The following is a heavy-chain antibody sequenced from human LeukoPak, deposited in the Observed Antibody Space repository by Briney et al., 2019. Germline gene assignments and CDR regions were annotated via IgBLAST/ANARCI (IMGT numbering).Heavy chain of an antibody. D-gene: IGHD3-9*01. CDR1: GFTVSSNY. V-gene: IGHV3-66*01. CDR2: IYSGGST. CDR3: AKAYYDILTGPRE. J-gene: IGHJ4*02. Sequence: GGSLRLSCAASGFTVSSNYMSWVRQAPGKGLEWVSVIYSGGSTYYADSVKGRFTISRDNSKNTLYLQMNSLRAEDTAVYYCAKAYYDILTGPREWGQGTLVTVSS.